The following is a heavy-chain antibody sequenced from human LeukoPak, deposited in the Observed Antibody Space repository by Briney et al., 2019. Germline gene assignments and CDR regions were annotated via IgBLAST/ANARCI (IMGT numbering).Heavy chain of an antibody. CDR3: ARVGALFPHAFDI. D-gene: IGHD1-26*01. V-gene: IGHV4-30-2*01. J-gene: IGHJ3*02. CDR2: IYHSGST. CDR1: GGSISSGGYS. Sequence: PSETLSLSCAVSGGSISSGGYSWSWIRQPPGKGLEWIGYIYHSGSTYYNPSLKSRVTISVDRSKNQFSLKLSSVTAADTAVYYCARVGALFPHAFDIWGQGTMVTVSS.